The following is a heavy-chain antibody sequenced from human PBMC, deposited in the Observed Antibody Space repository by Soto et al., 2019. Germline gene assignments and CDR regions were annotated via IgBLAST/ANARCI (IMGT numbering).Heavy chain of an antibody. Sequence: ASVKVSCKVSGYTLTELSMHWVRQAPGKGLEWMGGFDPEDGETIYAQKFQGRVTMTEDTSTDTAYMELSSLGSEDTAVYYCATAVADIVVVPAAILSDYFDYWGQGTLVTVSS. J-gene: IGHJ4*02. D-gene: IGHD2-2*01. CDR1: GYTLTELS. CDR2: FDPEDGET. CDR3: ATAVADIVVVPAAILSDYFDY. V-gene: IGHV1-24*01.